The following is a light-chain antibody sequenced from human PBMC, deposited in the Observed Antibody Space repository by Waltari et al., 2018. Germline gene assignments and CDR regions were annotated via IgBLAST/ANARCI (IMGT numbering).Light chain of an antibody. V-gene: IGKV1-9*01. CDR2: AAS. J-gene: IGKJ3*01. CDR1: QGISSY. CDR3: QQRGFT. Sequence: NQLTQSPSSLSASVGDRVTITCRTSQGISSYLAWDQQNPGKAPKLLIYAASTLQSGVPSRFSGSGSGTDFTLTISSLQPEDFATYDCQQRGFTFGPGTKGDIK.